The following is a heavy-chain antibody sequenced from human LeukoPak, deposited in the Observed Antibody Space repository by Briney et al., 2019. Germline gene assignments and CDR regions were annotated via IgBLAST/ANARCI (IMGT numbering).Heavy chain of an antibody. CDR2: INPNSGGT. D-gene: IGHD6-13*01. J-gene: IGHJ5*02. V-gene: IGHV1-2*02. CDR3: ARVQQVRHNGFDP. CDR1: GYTFTGYY. Sequence: ASVKVSCKASGYTFTGYYMHWVRQAPGQGLEWMGWINPNSGGTNYAQKFQGRVTMTRDTSISTAYMELSRLRSDDTAVYYCARVQQVRHNGFDPWGQGTLVTVSS.